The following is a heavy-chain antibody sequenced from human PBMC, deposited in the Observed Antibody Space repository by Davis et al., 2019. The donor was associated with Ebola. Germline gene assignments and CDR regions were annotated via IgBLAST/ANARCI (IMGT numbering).Heavy chain of an antibody. CDR2: ISAYNGNT. V-gene: IGHV1-18*04. CDR3: ARDIGIAVAGTDFDY. Sequence: AASVKVSCKASGYTFTSYGISWVRQAPGQGLEWMGWISAYNGNTDYAQKFQGRITMTTDTSTSTAYMELRSLRSDDTAVYYCARDIGIAVAGTDFDYWGQGTLVTVSS. J-gene: IGHJ4*02. CDR1: GYTFTSYG. D-gene: IGHD6-19*01.